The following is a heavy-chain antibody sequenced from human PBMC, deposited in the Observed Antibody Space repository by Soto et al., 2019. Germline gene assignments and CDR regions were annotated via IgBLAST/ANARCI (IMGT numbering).Heavy chain of an antibody. V-gene: IGHV3-74*01. Sequence: QAGGSLRLSCAASGFPFTNYWMNWVRQTPGKGLMWVSRISPDGSDVGYADSVEGRFTVSRDNAKNTLYLQMHSLRAEDTAMYYCACWGHIVPVAPSDFDRWGQGXLVTVYS. D-gene: IGHD2-8*02. CDR3: ACWGHIVPVAPSDFDR. CDR2: ISPDGSDV. CDR1: GFPFTNYW. J-gene: IGHJ4*02.